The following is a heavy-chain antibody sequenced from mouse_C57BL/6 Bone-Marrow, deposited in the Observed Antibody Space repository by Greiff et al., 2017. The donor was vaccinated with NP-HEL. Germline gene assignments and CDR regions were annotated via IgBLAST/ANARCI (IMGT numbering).Heavy chain of an antibody. CDR3: ARCLAFDY. CDR2: INPNNGGT. Sequence: EVKLQQSGPELVKPGASVKISCKASGYTFTDYYMNWVKQSHGKSLEWIGDINPNNGGTSYNQKFKGKATLTVDKSSSTAYMELRSLTSEDSAVYYCARCLAFDYWGQGSTLTVSS. J-gene: IGHJ2*01. CDR1: GYTFTDYY. V-gene: IGHV1-26*01.